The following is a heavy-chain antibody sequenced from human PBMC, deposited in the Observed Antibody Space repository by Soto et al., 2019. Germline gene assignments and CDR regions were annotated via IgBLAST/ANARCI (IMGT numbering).Heavy chain of an antibody. D-gene: IGHD4-17*01. CDR3: AKSTSGYGGASDF. CDR1: GFTLSNSG. V-gene: IGHV3-30*18. CDR2: IAYEGKTA. J-gene: IGHJ4*02. Sequence: PGGSLRLSCEVSGFTLSNSGIHWVRQAPDKGLEWVATIAYEGKTANYADSAKGRFTISRDISKSTVYLQMNSLRREDTATYYCAKSTSGYGGASDFWGQGTAVTVSS.